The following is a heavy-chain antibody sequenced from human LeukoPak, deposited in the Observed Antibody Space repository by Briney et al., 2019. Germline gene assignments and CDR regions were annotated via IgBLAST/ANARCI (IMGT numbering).Heavy chain of an antibody. CDR2: INSDGSST. Sequence: GSLRLSCAASGFTFSSYWMHWVRQAPGKGLVWVSRINSDGSSTSYADPVKGRFAISRDNAKNTLYLQMNSLRAEDTAVYYCARENTGHDAFDIWGQGTMVTVSS. CDR1: GFTFSSYW. D-gene: IGHD5-18*01. CDR3: ARENTGHDAFDI. J-gene: IGHJ3*02. V-gene: IGHV3-74*01.